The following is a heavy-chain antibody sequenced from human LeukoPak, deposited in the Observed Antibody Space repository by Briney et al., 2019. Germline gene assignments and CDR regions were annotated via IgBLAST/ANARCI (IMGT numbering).Heavy chain of an antibody. J-gene: IGHJ4*02. CDR2: IYSSGGT. D-gene: IGHD6-19*01. V-gene: IGHV4-59*01. CDR3: AKIGSGWYYFDH. CDR1: GGSISSDS. Sequence: SETLSLTCIVSGGSISSDSWSWIRQSPGKGLEWIAYIYSSGGTIYNPSLKSRVTISVDTSRNQFSLRLSSVTAADAAVYYCAKIGSGWYYFDHWGQGTLVTVSS.